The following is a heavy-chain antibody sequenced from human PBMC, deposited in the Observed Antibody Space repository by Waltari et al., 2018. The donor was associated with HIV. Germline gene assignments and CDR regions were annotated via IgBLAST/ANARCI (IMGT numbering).Heavy chain of an antibody. CDR1: GFTFSSFG. D-gene: IGHD3-22*01. CDR2: ISNDGSSK. V-gene: IGHV3-30-3*01. CDR3: ASPFYSDSTTYYYGLDY. Sequence: QVQLVESGGGVVQPGRSRRLSCAASGFTFSSFGMPWVRQAPGKGLECVAVISNDGSSKYYADSVKGRFTISRYNSKNTLYLHMNSLRAEYTAVYYCASPFYSDSTTYYYGLDYWGQGTLVTVSS. J-gene: IGHJ4*02.